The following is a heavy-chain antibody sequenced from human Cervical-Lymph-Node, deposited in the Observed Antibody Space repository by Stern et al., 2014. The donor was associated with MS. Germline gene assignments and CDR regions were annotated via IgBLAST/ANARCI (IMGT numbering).Heavy chain of an antibody. CDR2: IYPYYSDT. V-gene: IGHV5-51*01. CDR3: ARHVQVFDY. Sequence: VQLVESGAEVKKPGESLKISCKLSGYSFTIYYIALVRQMPGKGLEGMGVIYPYYSDTTYSPSFQGQVTISADKSITPAYLQWSSLRASDTAMYYCARHVQVFDYWGQGTLVTVSS. CDR1: GYSFTIYY. J-gene: IGHJ4*02.